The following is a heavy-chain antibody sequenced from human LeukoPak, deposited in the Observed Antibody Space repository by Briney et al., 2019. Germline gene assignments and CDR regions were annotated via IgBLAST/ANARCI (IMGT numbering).Heavy chain of an antibody. CDR2: ISAYNGNT. J-gene: IGHJ4*02. D-gene: IGHD1-7*01. Sequence: ASVKVSCKASGGTFSSYAISWVRRAPGQGLEWMGWISAYNGNTNYVQKFQGRVTMTTDTSTNTAYMELRGLTSEDTAVYYCARRRLKGNYQFDYWGQGTPVTVSS. CDR1: GGTFSSYA. CDR3: ARRRLKGNYQFDY. V-gene: IGHV1-18*01.